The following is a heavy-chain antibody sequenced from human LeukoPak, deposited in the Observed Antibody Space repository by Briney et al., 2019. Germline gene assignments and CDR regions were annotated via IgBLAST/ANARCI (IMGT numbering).Heavy chain of an antibody. CDR2: IKQDGSEK. V-gene: IGHV3-7*01. CDR3: AREWQGGIAAAGTRIEGDY. D-gene: IGHD6-13*01. J-gene: IGHJ4*02. CDR1: GFSVSGYW. Sequence: QAGGSLRLSCAVSGFSVSGYWMTWVRQAPGKGLEWVANIKQDGSEKNYVDSVKGRFTISGDNAENSLFLQMNSLRVEDTGVYYCAREWQGGIAAAGTRIEGDYWGQGTLVAVSS.